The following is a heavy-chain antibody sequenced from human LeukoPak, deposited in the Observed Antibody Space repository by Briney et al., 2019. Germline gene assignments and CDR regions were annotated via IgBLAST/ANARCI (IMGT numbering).Heavy chain of an antibody. CDR1: GFTFSSYG. V-gene: IGHV3-30*18. CDR3: AKDMGRIAAAGNINVNFDY. J-gene: IGHJ4*02. CDR2: ISYDGSNK. D-gene: IGHD6-13*01. Sequence: GRSLRLSCAASGFTFSSYGMHWVRQAPGKGLEWVAVISYDGSNKYYADSVKGRFTISRDNSKNTLYLQMNSLRAEDTAVYYCAKDMGRIAAAGNINVNFDYWGQGTLVTVSS.